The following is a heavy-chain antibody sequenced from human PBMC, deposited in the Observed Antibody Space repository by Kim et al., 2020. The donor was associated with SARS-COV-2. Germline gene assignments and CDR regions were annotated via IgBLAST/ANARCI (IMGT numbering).Heavy chain of an antibody. CDR1: GGSISSSSYY. J-gene: IGHJ2*01. CDR3: ASRYYDILTGYPKGYFDL. D-gene: IGHD3-9*01. V-gene: IGHV4-39*01. Sequence: LETLSLTCTVSGGSISSSSYYWGWIRQPPGKGLEWIGSIYYSGSTYYNPSLKSRVTISVDTSKNQFPLKLSSVTAADTAVYYCASRYYDILTGYPKGYFDLWGRGTLVTVSS. CDR2: IYYSGST.